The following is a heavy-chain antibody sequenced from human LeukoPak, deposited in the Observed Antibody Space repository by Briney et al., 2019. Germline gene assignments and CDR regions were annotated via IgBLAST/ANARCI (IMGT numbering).Heavy chain of an antibody. CDR1: GDSISSSAYF. V-gene: IGHV4-39*01. D-gene: IGHD3-10*01. CDR2: IYYSGQT. J-gene: IGHJ4*02. CDR3: ARRRWYGGFDF. Sequence: PSETLSLTCIVSGDSISSSAYFWGWIRQPPGKGLEWIGSIYYSGQTYYSASLKSRVTMSVDTSKNLFSLRLTSVAAADTAIFYSARRRWYGGFDFWGQGTLVTVSS.